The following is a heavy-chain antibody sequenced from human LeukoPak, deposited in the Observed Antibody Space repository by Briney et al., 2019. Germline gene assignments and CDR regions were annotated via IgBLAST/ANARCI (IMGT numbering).Heavy chain of an antibody. J-gene: IGHJ5*02. Sequence: SGGSLRLSCEASGFTLSSYWMHRVRQAPGKGLMWVSHINNDGSVTTYAGSVKGRFTISRDNAKNTLYLQMNSLRAEDTALYYCARGTAGFDPWGQGTLVIVSS. CDR2: INNDGSVT. CDR1: GFTLSSYW. V-gene: IGHV3-74*01. CDR3: ARGTAGFDP.